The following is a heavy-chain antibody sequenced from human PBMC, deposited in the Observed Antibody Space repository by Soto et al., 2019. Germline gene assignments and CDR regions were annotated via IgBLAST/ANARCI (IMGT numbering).Heavy chain of an antibody. CDR3: ARCRAPYCSSTSCYWGNYYYYYYMDV. Sequence: SETLSLTCAVYGGSFSGYYWSWIRQPPGKGLEWIGEINHSGSTNYNPSLKSRVTISVDTSKNQFSLKLSSVTAADTAVYYCARCRAPYCSSTSCYWGNYYYYYYMDVWGKGTTVTVSS. V-gene: IGHV4-34*01. CDR1: GGSFSGYY. D-gene: IGHD2-2*01. CDR2: INHSGST. J-gene: IGHJ6*03.